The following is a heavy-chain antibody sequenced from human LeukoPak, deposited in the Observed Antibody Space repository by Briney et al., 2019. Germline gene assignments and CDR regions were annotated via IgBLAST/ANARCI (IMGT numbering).Heavy chain of an antibody. Sequence: SETLSLTCTVSGGSISSYYWSWIRQPPGKGLEWIGYIYYSGSTNYNPSLKSRVTISVDTSKNQFSLKLSSVTAADTAVHYCARRWDDYGDYSAFDIWGQGTMVTVSS. CDR1: GGSISSYY. D-gene: IGHD4-17*01. J-gene: IGHJ3*02. V-gene: IGHV4-59*01. CDR2: IYYSGST. CDR3: ARRWDDYGDYSAFDI.